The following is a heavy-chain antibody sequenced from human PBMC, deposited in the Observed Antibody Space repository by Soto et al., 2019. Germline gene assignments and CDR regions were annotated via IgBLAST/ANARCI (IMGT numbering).Heavy chain of an antibody. J-gene: IGHJ4*02. CDR1: GNPFISYA. V-gene: IGHV1-18*04. CDR2: ISAYNGNT. CDR3: AREYCGGDCYPHFDY. Sequence: ASVKVSCKASGNPFISYAISWARQAPGQGLEWMGWISAYNGNTNYAQKLQGRVTMTTDTSTSTAYMELRSLRSDDTAVYYCAREYCGGDCYPHFDYWGQGTLVTVSS. D-gene: IGHD2-21*02.